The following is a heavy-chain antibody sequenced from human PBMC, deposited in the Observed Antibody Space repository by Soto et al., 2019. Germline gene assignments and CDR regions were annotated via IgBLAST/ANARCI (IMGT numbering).Heavy chain of an antibody. V-gene: IGHV4-4*07. D-gene: IGHD1-26*01. Sequence: HVNLQESGPGLVKPSETLSLTCIVSGGSINGHYWTWIRQPAGKGLEWIGRIYSTGTTDYNPSLESRTTMSNDTSKNQFSLKLTSVTAADSDVYFCAREKDFYFNALDVWGLGTTVAVSS. CDR3: AREKDFYFNALDV. CDR2: IYSTGTT. CDR1: GGSINGHY. J-gene: IGHJ6*02.